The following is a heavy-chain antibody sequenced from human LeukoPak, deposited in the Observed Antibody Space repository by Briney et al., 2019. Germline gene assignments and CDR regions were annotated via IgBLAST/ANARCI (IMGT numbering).Heavy chain of an antibody. D-gene: IGHD5-24*01. Sequence: SETLSLTCTVSGGSISSYYWSWIRQPPGKGLEWIGYTYYSGSTHYNPSLKSRVTISVDTSKNQFSLKLSSVTAADTAVYYCARVGEMATINYWGQGTLVTASS. CDR2: TYYSGST. CDR3: ARVGEMATINY. CDR1: GGSISSYY. J-gene: IGHJ4*02. V-gene: IGHV4-59*01.